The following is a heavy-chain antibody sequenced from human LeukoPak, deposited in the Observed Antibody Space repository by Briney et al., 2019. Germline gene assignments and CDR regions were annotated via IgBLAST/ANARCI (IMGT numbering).Heavy chain of an antibody. CDR1: GGSISSYY. CDR3: AGGSVSGIYLGVDC. D-gene: IGHD1-26*01. J-gene: IGHJ4*02. CDR2: INHSGST. Sequence: PSETLSLTCTVSGGSISSYYWSWIRQPPGKGLEWIGEINHSGSTNYNPSLKSRVTISVDTSKNQFSLNLNSVTAADSAVYYCAGGSVSGIYLGVDCWGQGNLVIVSS. V-gene: IGHV4-34*01.